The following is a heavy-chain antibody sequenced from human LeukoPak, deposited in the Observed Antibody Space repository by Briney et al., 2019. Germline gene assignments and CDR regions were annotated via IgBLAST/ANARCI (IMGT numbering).Heavy chain of an antibody. CDR2: MTSNSGNT. J-gene: IGHJ4*02. D-gene: IGHD2-2*01. Sequence: ALVKVSCKASGYTFTNYDINWVRQATGQGLEWMGWMTSNSGNTNYAQKLQGRVTMTTDTSTSTAYMELRSLRSDDTAVYYCAREGGRYCSSTSCQYFDYWGQGTLVTVSS. V-gene: IGHV1-18*01. CDR3: AREGGRYCSSTSCQYFDY. CDR1: GYTFTNYD.